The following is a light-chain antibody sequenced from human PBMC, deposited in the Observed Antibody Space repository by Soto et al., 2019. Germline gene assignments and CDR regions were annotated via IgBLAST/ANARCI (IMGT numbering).Light chain of an antibody. CDR1: SSDVGGYNY. J-gene: IGLJ2*01. V-gene: IGLV2-14*01. Sequence: QSALTQPASVSGSPGQSITISCTGTSSDVGGYNYVSWYQQHPGKAPKLMIYEVSNRPSGVSNRFSGSKSGNTASLTISGLQADDDADYYCSSYTSSSVVVFGGGTKVTVL. CDR2: EVS. CDR3: SSYTSSSVVV.